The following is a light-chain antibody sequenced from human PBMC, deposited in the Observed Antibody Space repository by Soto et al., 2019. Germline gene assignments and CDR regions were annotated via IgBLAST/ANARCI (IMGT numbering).Light chain of an antibody. Sequence: DIQMTQSPSSVSASVGDRVTITCRASQGINNWLAWYQQKPGKATQLLIYAASSFQSLISSMLIAMRAMQDFPSTAKGQQATHSATYFCLSASALPLSFYGGTKVEIK. CDR1: QGINNW. CDR3: LSASALPLS. J-gene: IGKJ4*01. V-gene: IGKV1-12*01. CDR2: AAS.